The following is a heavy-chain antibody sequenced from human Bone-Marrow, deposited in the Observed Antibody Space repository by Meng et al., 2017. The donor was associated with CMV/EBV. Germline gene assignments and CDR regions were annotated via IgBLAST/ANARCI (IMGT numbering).Heavy chain of an antibody. CDR3: AIGGGPDAFDI. J-gene: IGHJ3*02. CDR2: IYYSGST. D-gene: IGHD3-16*01. Sequence: SETLSLTCTVSGGSISSYYWSWIRQPPGKGLEWIGYIYYSGSTNYNPSLKSRVTISVDTSKNQFSLKLSSVTAADTAVYYCAIGGGPDAFDIWGQGPMVTV. CDR1: GGSISSYY. V-gene: IGHV4-59*01.